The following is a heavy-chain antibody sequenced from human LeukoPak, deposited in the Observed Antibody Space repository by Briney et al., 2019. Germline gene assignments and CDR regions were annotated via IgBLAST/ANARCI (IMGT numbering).Heavy chain of an antibody. D-gene: IGHD1-26*01. Sequence: SETLSLTCAVYGGSFSGYYWSWIRQPPGKGLEWIGEIYHSGSTNYNPSLKSRVTISVDKSKNQFSLKLGSVTAADTAVYYCARSIVGAKMADYWGQGTLVTVSS. V-gene: IGHV4-34*01. CDR2: IYHSGST. J-gene: IGHJ4*02. CDR1: GGSFSGYY. CDR3: ARSIVGAKMADY.